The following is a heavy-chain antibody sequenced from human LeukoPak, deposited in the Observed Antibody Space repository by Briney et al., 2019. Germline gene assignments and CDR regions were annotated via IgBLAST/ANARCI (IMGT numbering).Heavy chain of an antibody. J-gene: IGHJ4*02. CDR2: ISSSSSYI. Sequence: PGGSLRLSCAASGFTFSSYSMNWVRQAPWKGLEWVSSISSSSSYIYYADSVKGRFTISGDNAKNSLFLQMNSLRAEDTAVYYCARDTYYDSSGYPDYWGQGSLVTVSS. V-gene: IGHV3-21*01. CDR3: ARDTYYDSSGYPDY. CDR1: GFTFSSYS. D-gene: IGHD3-22*01.